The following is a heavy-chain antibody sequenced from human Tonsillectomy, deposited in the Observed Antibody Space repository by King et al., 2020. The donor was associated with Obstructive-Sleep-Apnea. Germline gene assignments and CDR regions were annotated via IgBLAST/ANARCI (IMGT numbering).Heavy chain of an antibody. CDR2: IYYSGST. Sequence: VQLQESGPGLVKPSQTLSLTCTVSGGSISSGDYYWSWIRQPPGKGLEWIGYIYYSGSTYYNPSLKSRVTISVDTSKNQFSLKLSSVTAADTAVYYCAREGRYCSSTSCYPTFDYWGLGTLVTVSS. V-gene: IGHV4-30-4*01. J-gene: IGHJ4*02. D-gene: IGHD2-2*01. CDR3: AREGRYCSSTSCYPTFDY. CDR1: GGSISSGDYY.